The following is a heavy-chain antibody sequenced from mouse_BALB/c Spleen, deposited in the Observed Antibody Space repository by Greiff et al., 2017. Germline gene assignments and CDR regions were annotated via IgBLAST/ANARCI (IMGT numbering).Heavy chain of an antibody. CDR3: ARDYYGSSPYAMDY. D-gene: IGHD1-1*01. V-gene: IGHV2-9*02. Sequence: VKLEESGPGLVAPSQSLSITCTVSGFSLTSYGVHWVRQPPGKGLEWLGVIWAGGSTNYNSALMSRLSISKDNSKSQVFLKMNSLQTDDTAMYYCARDYYGSSPYAMDYWGQGTSVTVSS. CDR1: GFSLTSYG. J-gene: IGHJ4*01. CDR2: IWAGGST.